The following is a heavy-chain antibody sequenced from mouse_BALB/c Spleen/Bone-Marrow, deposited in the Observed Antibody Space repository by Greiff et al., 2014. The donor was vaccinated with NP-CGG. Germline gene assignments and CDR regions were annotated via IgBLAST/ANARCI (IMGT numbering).Heavy chain of an antibody. CDR3: ARSPHYYDLDY. D-gene: IGHD1-2*01. V-gene: IGHV1-7*01. Sequence: VQLQQSGAELAKPGASVKMSYKASGYTFSSYWMHWVKQRPGQGLEWIGYINPSTGYTEYNQKFKDKATLTADKSSSTAYMQLSSLTSEDSAVYYCARSPHYYDLDYWGQGTTLTVSS. CDR2: INPSTGYT. CDR1: GYTFSSYW. J-gene: IGHJ2*01.